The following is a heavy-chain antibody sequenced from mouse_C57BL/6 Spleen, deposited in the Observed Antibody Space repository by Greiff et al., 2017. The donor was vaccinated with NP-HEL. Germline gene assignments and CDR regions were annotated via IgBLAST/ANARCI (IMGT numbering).Heavy chain of an antibody. CDR2: INPYNGGT. D-gene: IGHD1-1*01. CDR3: ARDYYGSSYFDY. V-gene: IGHV1-19*01. J-gene: IGHJ2*01. CDR1: GYTFTDYY. Sequence: VKPGASVKMSCKASGYTFTDYYMNWVKQSHGKSLEWIGVINPYNGGTSYNQKFKGKATLTVDKSSSTAYMELNSLTSEDSAVYYCARDYYGSSYFDYWGQGTTLTVSS.